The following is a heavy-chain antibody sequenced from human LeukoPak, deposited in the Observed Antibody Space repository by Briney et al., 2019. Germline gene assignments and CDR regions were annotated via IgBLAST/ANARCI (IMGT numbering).Heavy chain of an antibody. CDR3: ARTATGQYDSSGPLDY. CDR2: IIPIFGTA. V-gene: IGHV1-69*01. D-gene: IGHD3-22*01. J-gene: IGHJ4*02. CDR1: GGTFSSYA. Sequence: SVKVSCKASGGTFSSYAISWVRQAPGQGLEWMGGIIPIFGTANYAQKFQGRVTITADESTSTAYMELSSLRSEDTAVYYCARTATGQYDSSGPLDYWGQGTLVTVSS.